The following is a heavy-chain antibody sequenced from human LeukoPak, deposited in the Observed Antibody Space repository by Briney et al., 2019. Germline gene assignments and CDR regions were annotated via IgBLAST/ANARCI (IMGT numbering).Heavy chain of an antibody. J-gene: IGHJ4*02. D-gene: IGHD3-22*01. CDR2: IYYSGTT. CDR3: TRHHYDSTGSFDY. V-gene: IGHV4-39*01. Sequence: SETLSLTCTVSGASITTTNYWGWIRQAPGKGLEWIGHIYYSGTTSYSPSLNSRVTISVDTSKNQFSLRLSSVTAADTAVYYCTRHHYDSTGSFDYWGRGALVTVSS. CDR1: GASITTTNY.